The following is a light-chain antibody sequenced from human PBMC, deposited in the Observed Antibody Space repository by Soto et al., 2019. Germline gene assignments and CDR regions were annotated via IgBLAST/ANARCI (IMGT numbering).Light chain of an antibody. V-gene: IGKV3-11*01. J-gene: IGKJ5*01. CDR1: QSVSSSY. CDR3: QQRSNWPPL. CDR2: DAS. Sequence: EIVLTQSPGTLSLSPGERATLSCRASQSVSSSYLAWYQQKPGQAPRLLIYDASNRATGIPARFSGSGSGTDFTLTISSLEPEDFAVYYCQQRSNWPPLFGQGTRLEIK.